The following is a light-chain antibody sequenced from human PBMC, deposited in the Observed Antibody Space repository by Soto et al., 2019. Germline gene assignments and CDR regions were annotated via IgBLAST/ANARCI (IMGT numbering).Light chain of an antibody. Sequence: QSALTQPASVSGSPGQSITISCTGTSSDVGGYNFVSWYQQHPGKAPKLMIYEVSNRPSGVSNRFSGSKSANTASLTISGLQAEDEADYYCSSYTSSTPLGYVFGTGTKVTVL. CDR1: SSDVGGYNF. V-gene: IGLV2-14*01. CDR2: EVS. J-gene: IGLJ1*01. CDR3: SSYTSSTPLGYV.